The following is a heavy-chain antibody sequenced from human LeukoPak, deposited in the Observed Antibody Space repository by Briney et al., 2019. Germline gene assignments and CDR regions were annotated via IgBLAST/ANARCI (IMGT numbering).Heavy chain of an antibody. J-gene: IGHJ4*02. CDR3: TTELLWFGESSGY. D-gene: IGHD3-10*01. Sequence: PGGSLRLSCAASGFTFRNAWMSWVRQAPGKGLEWVGRIKSKTDGGTTDYAAPVKGRFTISRDDSKNTLYLQMNSLKTEDTAVYYCTTELLWFGESSGYWGQGTLVTVSS. V-gene: IGHV3-15*01. CDR2: IKSKTDGGTT. CDR1: GFTFRNAW.